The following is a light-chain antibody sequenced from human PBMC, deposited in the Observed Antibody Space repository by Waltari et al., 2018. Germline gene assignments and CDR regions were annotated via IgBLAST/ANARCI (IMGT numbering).Light chain of an antibody. CDR2: GAS. CDR1: QIVSNN. CDR3: QQYNNWPPNT. Sequence: EIVMTQSPVTLSVSPGERATLSCRASQIVSNNLAWYQQKPGQAPRLLIYGASTRASGIPAMFSGSGSGTEFTLTISSLQSEDFAVYFCQQYNNWPPNTFGPGTKVDFK. V-gene: IGKV3-15*01. J-gene: IGKJ3*01.